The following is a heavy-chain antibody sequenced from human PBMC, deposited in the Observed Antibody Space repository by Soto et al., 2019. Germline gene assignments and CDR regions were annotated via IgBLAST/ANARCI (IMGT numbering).Heavy chain of an antibody. Sequence: EVQLVESGGGLVQPGGSLRLSCAASGFTFSKYWLSWVRQAPGKGLEWLADIKQDGSTKYYVDSVKGRFTISRDNAEKSLYLQMNNLRAEDTAVYYCARDSSDYGDYGWYFDLWGRGTLVTVSS. V-gene: IGHV3-7*01. CDR1: GFTFSKYW. D-gene: IGHD4-17*01. CDR2: IKQDGSTK. CDR3: ARDSSDYGDYGWYFDL. J-gene: IGHJ2*01.